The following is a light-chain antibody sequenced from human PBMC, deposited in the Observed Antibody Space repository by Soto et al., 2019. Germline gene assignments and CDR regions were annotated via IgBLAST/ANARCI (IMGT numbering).Light chain of an antibody. CDR1: QSVSSY. CDR3: QQRSSWPRIT. CDR2: DAS. Sequence: EIVLTQSPATLSLSPGESATLSCRASQSVSSYLAWYQQKPGQATRLLIYDASNRATGIPARFSGSGSGTDFTLTISSLEPDDFAVYYCQQRSSWPRITFGQGTRLEIK. V-gene: IGKV3-11*01. J-gene: IGKJ5*01.